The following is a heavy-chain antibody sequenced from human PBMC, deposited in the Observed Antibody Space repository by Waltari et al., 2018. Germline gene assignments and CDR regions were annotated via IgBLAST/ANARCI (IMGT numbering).Heavy chain of an antibody. V-gene: IGHV4-34*01. CDR3: ARGRGLVGYYFDY. CDR2: INHRGST. Sequence: QVQLQQWGAGLLKPSETLSLTCAVYGGSFSGYYWSWIRQPPGQGLEWIGEINHRGSTNYNPSLKSRVTISVDTSKNQFSLKLSSVTAADTAVYYCARGRGLVGYYFDYWGQGTLVTVSS. J-gene: IGHJ4*02. D-gene: IGHD2-8*02. CDR1: GGSFSGYY.